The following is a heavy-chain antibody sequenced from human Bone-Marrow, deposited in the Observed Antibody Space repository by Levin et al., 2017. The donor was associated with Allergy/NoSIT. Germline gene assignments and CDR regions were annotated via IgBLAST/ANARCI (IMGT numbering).Heavy chain of an antibody. Sequence: GESLKISCKGSGYSFSNYWIGWVRQMPGKGLEWMGMVFPLDSDTRYDPSFQGQVTISVDESTNTAYLQWSSLRASDTAMYYCARHFRVQGYGPGQWGPGTLVTVSS. D-gene: IGHD5-12*01. CDR3: ARHFRVQGYGPGQ. V-gene: IGHV5-51*01. CDR1: GYSFSNYW. CDR2: VFPLDSDT. J-gene: IGHJ4*02.